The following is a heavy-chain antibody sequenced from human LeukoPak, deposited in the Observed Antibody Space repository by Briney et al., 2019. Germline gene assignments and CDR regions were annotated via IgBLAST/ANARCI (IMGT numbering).Heavy chain of an antibody. CDR3: ARPGDYAYYFDY. CDR1: GFTFSSYA. V-gene: IGHV3-30*04. D-gene: IGHD4-17*01. J-gene: IGHJ4*02. Sequence: GGSLRLSCAASGFTFSSYAMHWVRQAPGKGLELVAVISYDGSNKYYADSVKGRFTISRDNSKNTLYLQMNSLRAEDTAVYYCARPGDYAYYFDYWGQGTLVTVSS. CDR2: ISYDGSNK.